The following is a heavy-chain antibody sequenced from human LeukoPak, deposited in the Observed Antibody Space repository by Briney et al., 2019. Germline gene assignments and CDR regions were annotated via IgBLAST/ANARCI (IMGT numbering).Heavy chain of an antibody. CDR1: GFTLRSYG. Sequence: GGSLRLSCAAPGFTLRSYGMIWVRQAPGKGLEGVSPISASGCSTYYAASVKGRFTISRDNSKNTLYLQMNSLRAEDTAVYYCAKGLRITMIVVVTRGGYYFDYWGQGTLVTVSS. V-gene: IGHV3-23*01. CDR3: AKGLRITMIVVVTRGGYYFDY. D-gene: IGHD3-22*01. CDR2: ISASGCST. J-gene: IGHJ4*02.